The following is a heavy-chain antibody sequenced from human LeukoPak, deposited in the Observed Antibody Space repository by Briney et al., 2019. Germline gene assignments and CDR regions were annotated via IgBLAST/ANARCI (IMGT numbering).Heavy chain of an antibody. Sequence: GGSLRLSCAASGFTFSSYWMSWVRQAPGKGLEWVANIKQDGSEKYYVDSVKGRFTISRDNAKNSLYLQMNSLRAEDTAVYYCAIVRVYSGYDYGYWGQGTLVTVSS. D-gene: IGHD5-12*01. J-gene: IGHJ4*02. CDR2: IKQDGSEK. CDR1: GFTFSSYW. CDR3: AIVRVYSGYDYGY. V-gene: IGHV3-7*01.